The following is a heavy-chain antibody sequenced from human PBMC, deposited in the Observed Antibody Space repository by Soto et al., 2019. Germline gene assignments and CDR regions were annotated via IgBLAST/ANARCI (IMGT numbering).Heavy chain of an antibody. Sequence: ASVKVSCKASGYTFTGYDMQWVRQARGQGLEWMGWINANSGGTNYAQKFQGRVTMTRDTSISTAYMELSRLRSDDTAVYYCASSPMIVPCFDPWGQGTLVTVSS. CDR2: INANSGGT. J-gene: IGHJ5*02. D-gene: IGHD3-22*01. CDR1: GYTFTGYD. CDR3: ASSPMIVPCFDP. V-gene: IGHV1-2*02.